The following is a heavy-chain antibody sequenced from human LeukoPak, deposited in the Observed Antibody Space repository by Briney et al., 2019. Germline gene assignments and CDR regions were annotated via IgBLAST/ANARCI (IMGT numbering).Heavy chain of an antibody. CDR2: ISGSGGST. D-gene: IGHD6-13*01. CDR3: TYSSSSFDY. V-gene: IGHV3-23*01. Sequence: GGSLGLSCASSGFTFSSYAMSWVRQAPGKGLEWVSAISGSGGSTYYADSVKGRFTISRDNSKNTLYLQMNSLRAEDTAVYYCTYSSSSFDYWGQGTLVTVSS. J-gene: IGHJ4*02. CDR1: GFTFSSYA.